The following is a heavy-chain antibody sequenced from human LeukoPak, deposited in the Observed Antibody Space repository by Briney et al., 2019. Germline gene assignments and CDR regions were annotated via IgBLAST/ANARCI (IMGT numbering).Heavy chain of an antibody. CDR3: ARLYHDTLTGYLFDC. V-gene: IGHV4-59*08. J-gene: IGHJ4*02. Sequence: PSETLSLTCTVSGGSISSYYWSWIRQPPGKGLERMGYIYYSGSTNYNPSLKSRVTISVDTSKNQFSLKLSSVTAADTAVYYCARLYHDTLTGYLFDCWGQGTLVTVSS. CDR2: IYYSGST. D-gene: IGHD3-9*01. CDR1: GGSISSYY.